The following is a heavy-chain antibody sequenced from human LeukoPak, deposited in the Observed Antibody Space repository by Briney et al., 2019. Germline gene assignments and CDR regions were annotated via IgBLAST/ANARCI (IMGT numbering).Heavy chain of an antibody. CDR2: IYHSGST. CDR3: ARDGYEGED. Sequence: PSETLSLTCTVSGGSISSGYYWGWLRQPPGKGLEWIVSIYHSGSTYYNPSLKSRVTISVDTSKNQFSLKLSSVTAADTAVYYCARDGYEGEDWGQGTLVTVSS. V-gene: IGHV4-38-2*02. D-gene: IGHD6-13*01. J-gene: IGHJ4*02. CDR1: GGSISSGYY.